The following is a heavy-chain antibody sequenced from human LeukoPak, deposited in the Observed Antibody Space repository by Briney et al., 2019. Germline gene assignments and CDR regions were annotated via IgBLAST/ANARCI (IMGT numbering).Heavy chain of an antibody. V-gene: IGHV4-59*08. CDR1: GGSISSYY. CDR2: IYYSGST. CDR3: AGRDSSSLYYYYGMDV. Sequence: SETLSLTCTVSGGSISSYYWSWIRQPPGKGLEWVGYIYYSGSTNYNPSLKSRVTISVDTSKNQFSLKLSSVTAADTAVYYCAGRDSSSLYYYYGMDVRGQGTTVTVSS. J-gene: IGHJ6*02. D-gene: IGHD6-6*01.